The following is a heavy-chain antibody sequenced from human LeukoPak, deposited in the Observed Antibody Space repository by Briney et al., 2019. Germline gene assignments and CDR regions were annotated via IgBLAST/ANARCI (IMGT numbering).Heavy chain of an antibody. CDR3: ARQGDSSGYYTIVNY. CDR2: IYPGDSDT. CDR1: GYSFTSYW. V-gene: IGHV5-51*01. J-gene: IGHJ4*02. D-gene: IGHD3-22*01. Sequence: GESLKISCKGSGYSFTSYWIGWVRQMPGKGLGWMGIIYPGDSDTRYSPSFQGQVTISADKSISTAYLQWSSLKASDTAMYYCARQGDSSGYYTIVNYWGQGTLVTVSS.